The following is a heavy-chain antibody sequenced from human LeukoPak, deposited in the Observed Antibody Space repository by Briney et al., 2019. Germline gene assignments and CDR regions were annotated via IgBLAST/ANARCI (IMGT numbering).Heavy chain of an antibody. D-gene: IGHD3-22*01. CDR1: GFTFSSYA. CDR2: ISGSGGST. Sequence: GGSLRLSCAASGFTFSSYAMSWVHQAPGKGLEWVSAISGSGGSTYYADSVKGRFTISRDNSKNTLYLQMNSLRAEDTAVYYCAKIRTYYYDSSGYYYDYWGQETLVTVSS. J-gene: IGHJ4*02. CDR3: AKIRTYYYDSSGYYYDY. V-gene: IGHV3-23*01.